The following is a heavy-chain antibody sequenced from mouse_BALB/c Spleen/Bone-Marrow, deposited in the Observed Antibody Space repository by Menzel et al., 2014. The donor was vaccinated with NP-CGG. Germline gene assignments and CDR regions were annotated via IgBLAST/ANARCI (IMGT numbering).Heavy chain of an antibody. CDR2: ISYSGST. Sequence: EVMLVESGPSPVKPSQTLSLTCSVTGDSITSGYWNWIRKFPGNKLEYMGYISYSGSTYYNPSLKSRISITRDTSKNQYYLQLNSVTTEDTATYYCARGGGSSYSYAMDYWGQGTSVTVSS. D-gene: IGHD1-1*01. CDR3: ARGGGSSYSYAMDY. CDR1: GDSITSGY. V-gene: IGHV3-8*02. J-gene: IGHJ4*01.